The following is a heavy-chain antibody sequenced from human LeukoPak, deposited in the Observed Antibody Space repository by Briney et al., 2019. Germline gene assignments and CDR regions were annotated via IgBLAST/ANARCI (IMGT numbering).Heavy chain of an antibody. V-gene: IGHV1-46*01. CDR2: INPSGGST. J-gene: IGHJ4*02. CDR3: AGTEGLSDYGDYYFDY. CDR1: GYTFTGYY. Sequence: ASVKVSCKASGYTFTGYYIHWVRQAPGQGLEWVGIINPSGGSTSYAQKFQGRVTMTRDTSTSTVYMELSSLRSEDTAVYYCAGTEGLSDYGDYYFDYWGQGTLVTVSS. D-gene: IGHD4-17*01.